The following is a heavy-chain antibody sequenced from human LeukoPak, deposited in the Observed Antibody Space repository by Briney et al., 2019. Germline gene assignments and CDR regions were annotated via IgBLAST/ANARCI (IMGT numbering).Heavy chain of an antibody. D-gene: IGHD3-22*01. CDR3: ARAPSEIGGYYPEYFRH. CDR2: IKSDGST. CDR1: GFTFSTYW. V-gene: IGHV3-74*01. J-gene: IGHJ1*01. Sequence: GGSLRLSCAASGFTFSTYWMHWVRQAPGKGLVWVSRIKSDGSTNYADSVKGRFTISRDNAKNTVSLQMNSLRPEDTGVYYCARAPSEIGGYYPEYFRHWGEGTLLTVSS.